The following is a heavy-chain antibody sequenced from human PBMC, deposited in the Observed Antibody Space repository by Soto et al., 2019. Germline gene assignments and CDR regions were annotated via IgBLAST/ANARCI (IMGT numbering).Heavy chain of an antibody. CDR1: GGSISSGGYS. D-gene: IGHD6-19*01. V-gene: IGHV4-30-2*01. J-gene: IGHJ4*02. CDR3: ARAGGLGAVAVDY. Sequence: QLQLQESGSGLVKPSQTLSLTCAVSGGSISSGGYSWRWIRQPPGKGLEWIGYIYHSGSTDYNPSRKSRVTRSVDRSKNQCSLKLSSVTAADTAVYYCARAGGLGAVAVDYWGQGTLVTVSS. CDR2: IYHSGST.